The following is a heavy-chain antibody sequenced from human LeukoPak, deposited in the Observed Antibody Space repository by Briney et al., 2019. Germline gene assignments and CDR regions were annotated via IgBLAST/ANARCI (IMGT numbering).Heavy chain of an antibody. V-gene: IGHV4-34*01. J-gene: IGHJ5*02. CDR1: GGSLGAYF. D-gene: IGHD3-10*01. CDR3: ARRARHLLWPMTPFYDL. Sequence: SETLSLTCAVYGGSLGAYFWSWIRQPPGKGLEWIGEVNPSGTANYNPSLKSQLTLSLDRSKNQVSMTLSSVTAADTAVYYCARRARHLLWPMTPFYDLWGQGTLVTVSS. CDR2: VNPSGTA.